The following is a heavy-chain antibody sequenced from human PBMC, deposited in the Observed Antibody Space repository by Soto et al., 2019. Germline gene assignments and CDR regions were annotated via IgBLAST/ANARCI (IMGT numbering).Heavy chain of an antibody. J-gene: IGHJ4*02. Sequence: ASVKVSCKASGYTFTNFGVSWVRQAPGQGLEWMGRISVYKGNTDYAQRFQGRVTMTTDTSTNTAYMELRSLRSDDTAVYYCARGIAVPGNIYGGVGAPYFDHWGQGTLVTVSS. D-gene: IGHD1-26*01. CDR2: ISVYKGNT. CDR1: GYTFTNFG. V-gene: IGHV1-18*04. CDR3: ARGIAVPGNIYGGVGAPYFDH.